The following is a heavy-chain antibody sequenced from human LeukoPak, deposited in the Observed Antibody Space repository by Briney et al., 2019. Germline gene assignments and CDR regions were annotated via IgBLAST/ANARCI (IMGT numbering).Heavy chain of an antibody. CDR3: ARDLLGGVDAFDI. CDR1: GGSFSGYY. J-gene: IGHJ3*02. V-gene: IGHV4-34*01. D-gene: IGHD3-10*01. CDR2: INHSGST. Sequence: SETLSLTCAVYGGSFSGYYWSWIRQPPGKGLGWIGEINHSGSTNYNPSLKSRVTISVDTSKNQFSLKLSSVTAADTAVYYCARDLLGGVDAFDIWGQGTMVTVSS.